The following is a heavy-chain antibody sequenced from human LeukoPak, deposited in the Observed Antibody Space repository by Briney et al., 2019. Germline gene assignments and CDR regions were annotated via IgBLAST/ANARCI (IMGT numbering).Heavy chain of an antibody. CDR2: ISGSGGST. D-gene: IGHD3-22*01. CDR3: ARVVQSTDSSGFYLPEYFQH. Sequence: GGSLRLSCAASGFTFSSYGMSWVRQAPGKGLEWVSAISGSGGSTYYADSVKGRFTISRDNSKNTLYLQMNSLRAEDTAVYYCARVVQSTDSSGFYLPEYFQHWGQGTLVTVSS. V-gene: IGHV3-23*01. J-gene: IGHJ1*01. CDR1: GFTFSSYG.